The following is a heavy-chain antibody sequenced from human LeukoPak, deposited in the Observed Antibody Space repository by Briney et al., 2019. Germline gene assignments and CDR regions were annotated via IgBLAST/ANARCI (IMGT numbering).Heavy chain of an antibody. D-gene: IGHD3-22*01. CDR2: INPNSGGT. CDR3: ARVRGYYDSSGPRDY. V-gene: IGHV1-2*02. J-gene: IGHJ4*02. Sequence: ASVKVSCKASGYTFTGYYMHWVRQAPGQGLEWMGWINPNSGGTNYAQKLQGRVTMTTDTSTSTAYMELRGLRSDDTAVYYCARVRGYYDSSGPRDYWGQGTLVTVSS. CDR1: GYTFTGYY.